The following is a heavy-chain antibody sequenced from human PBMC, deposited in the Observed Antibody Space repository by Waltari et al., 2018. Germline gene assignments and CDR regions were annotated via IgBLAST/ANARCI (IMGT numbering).Heavy chain of an antibody. CDR3: ASLVLAVAGTGFDY. Sequence: EVQLVESGGGLVQPGGSLRLSCAASGFTFSSYWMSWVRQAPGKGLEWVANRKQDGSGKYYVDSVKGRFTIARDNAKNSLYLQMNSLRAEDTAVYYCASLVLAVAGTGFDYWGQGTLVTVSS. CDR2: RKQDGSGK. CDR1: GFTFSSYW. D-gene: IGHD6-19*01. V-gene: IGHV3-7*01. J-gene: IGHJ4*02.